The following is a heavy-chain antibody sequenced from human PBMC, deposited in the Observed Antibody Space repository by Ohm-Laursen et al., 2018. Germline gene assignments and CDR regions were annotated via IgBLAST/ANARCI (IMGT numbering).Heavy chain of an antibody. V-gene: IGHV3-43*01. CDR3: ARDKEVRGVIGITRDFYGMDV. Sequence: SLRLSCAASGFTFDDYSMHWVRQAPGKGLEWVSLISWDGGSTDYADSVKGRFTISRDNSKNTVYLQMNSLRAEDTALYYCARDKEVRGVIGITRDFYGMDVWGQGTTVTVSS. CDR2: ISWDGGST. D-gene: IGHD3-10*01. J-gene: IGHJ6*02. CDR1: GFTFDDYS.